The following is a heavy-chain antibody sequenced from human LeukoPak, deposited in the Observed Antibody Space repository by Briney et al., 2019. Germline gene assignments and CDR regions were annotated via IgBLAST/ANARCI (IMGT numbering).Heavy chain of an antibody. CDR3: AKDSGKQLVPFDAFDI. J-gene: IGHJ3*02. V-gene: IGHV3-23*01. Sequence: GGSLRLSCAASGFTFSSYAMSWVRQAPGKGLEWVSAISGSGGSTYYADSVKGRFTISRDNAKNSLYLQMNSLRAEDTALYYCAKDSGKQLVPFDAFDIWGQGTMVTVSS. CDR1: GFTFSSYA. CDR2: ISGSGGST. D-gene: IGHD6-13*01.